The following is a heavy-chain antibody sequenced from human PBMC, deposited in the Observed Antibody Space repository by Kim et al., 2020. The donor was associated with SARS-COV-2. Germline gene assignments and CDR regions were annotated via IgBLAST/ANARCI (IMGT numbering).Heavy chain of an antibody. Sequence: SETLSLTCTVSGGSISSSSYYWGWIRQPPGKGLEWIGSIYYSGSTYYNPSLKSRVTISVDTSKNQFSLKLSSVTAADTAVYYCARQGGRYCGGDCYWYYWGQGTLVTVSS. D-gene: IGHD2-21*02. V-gene: IGHV4-39*01. CDR3: ARQGGRYCGGDCYWYY. J-gene: IGHJ4*02. CDR2: IYYSGST. CDR1: GGSISSSSYY.